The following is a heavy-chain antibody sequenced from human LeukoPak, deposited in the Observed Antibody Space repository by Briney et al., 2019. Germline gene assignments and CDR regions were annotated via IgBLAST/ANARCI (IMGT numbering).Heavy chain of an antibody. CDR2: IIPILGIA. CDR3: ARDQRAYYYDSSGYPFDY. J-gene: IGHJ4*02. D-gene: IGHD3-22*01. Sequence: SVKVSCKASGGTFSSYAISWVRQAPGQGLEWMGRIIPILGIANYAQKLQGRVTMTTDTSTSTAYMELRSLRSDDTAVYYCARDQRAYYYDSSGYPFDYWGQGTLVTVSS. CDR1: GGTFSSYA. V-gene: IGHV1-69*04.